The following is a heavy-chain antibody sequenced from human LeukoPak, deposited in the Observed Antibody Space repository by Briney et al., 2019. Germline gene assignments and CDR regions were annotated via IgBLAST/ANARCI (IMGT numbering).Heavy chain of an antibody. Sequence: GGHLRLSCAASGFTFSDYSMNGVRQAPGKGREWISDIGIASGNTNYADSVTGRFTISGDKAKNSLYLQMNSLRVEDTAVYHCARHYKYAFDNWGQGTLVTVSS. CDR1: GFTFSDYS. CDR3: ARHYKYAFDN. V-gene: IGHV3-48*01. D-gene: IGHD5-24*01. J-gene: IGHJ4*02. CDR2: IGIASGNT.